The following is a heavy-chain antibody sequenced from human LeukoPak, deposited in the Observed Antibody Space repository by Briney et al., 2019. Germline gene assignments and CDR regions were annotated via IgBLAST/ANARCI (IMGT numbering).Heavy chain of an antibody. CDR3: ASGEQWLVSYYYYYMDV. CDR1: GGSISSYY. D-gene: IGHD6-19*01. Sequence: SETLSLTCTVSGGSISSYYWSWIRQPAGKGLEWIGRIYTSGSTNYNPSLKSRVTMSVDTSKNQFSLKLSSVTAADTAVYYCASGEQWLVSYYYYYMDVWGKGTTVTVPS. CDR2: IYTSGST. J-gene: IGHJ6*03. V-gene: IGHV4-4*07.